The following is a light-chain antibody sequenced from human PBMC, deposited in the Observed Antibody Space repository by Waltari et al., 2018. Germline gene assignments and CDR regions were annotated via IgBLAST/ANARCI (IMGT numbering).Light chain of an antibody. J-gene: IGLJ1*01. CDR3: CSYAGDSIYV. CDR2: ADN. Sequence: QSALTQPASVSGSPGQSITISCTGTSSDVGSYNLVSWYQQNPGKAPKLMIYADNKRPSGVSNRFSGSKSGYTVSLTISGLQADDEGDYYCCSYAGDSIYVFGTGTRVTVL. CDR1: SSDVGSYNL. V-gene: IGLV2-23*01.